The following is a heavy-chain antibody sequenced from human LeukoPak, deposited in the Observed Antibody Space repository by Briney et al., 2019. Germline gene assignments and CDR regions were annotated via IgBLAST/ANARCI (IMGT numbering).Heavy chain of an antibody. Sequence: SETLSLTCTVSGGSISSSSYYWGWIRQPPGKGLEWIGSIYYSGSTYYNPSLKSRVTMSVDTSKNQFSLKLSSVTAADTAVYYCAREDSSGWYGRKLDYWGQGTLVTVSS. CDR2: IYYSGST. V-gene: IGHV4-39*07. D-gene: IGHD6-19*01. CDR3: AREDSSGWYGRKLDY. J-gene: IGHJ4*02. CDR1: GGSISSSSYY.